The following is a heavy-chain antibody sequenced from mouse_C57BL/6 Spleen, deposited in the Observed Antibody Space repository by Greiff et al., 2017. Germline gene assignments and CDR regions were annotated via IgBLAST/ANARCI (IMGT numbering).Heavy chain of an antibody. CDR3: ARDHIYYDYDGPFAY. V-gene: IGHV1-55*01. D-gene: IGHD2-4*01. CDR2: IYPGSGST. Sequence: QVQLQQPGAELVKPGASVKMSCKASGYTFTSYWITWVKQRPGQGLEWIGDIYPGSGSTNYNEKFKSKATLSVDTSSSTAYMQLSSLTSEDSAVYYCARDHIYYDYDGPFAYWGQGTLVTVSA. CDR1: GYTFTSYW. J-gene: IGHJ3*01.